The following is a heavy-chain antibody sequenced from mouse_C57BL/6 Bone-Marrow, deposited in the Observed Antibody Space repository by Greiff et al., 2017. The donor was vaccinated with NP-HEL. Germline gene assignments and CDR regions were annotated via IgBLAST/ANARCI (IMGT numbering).Heavy chain of an antibody. Sequence: EVQLVESGGGLVQPGGSLKLSCAASGFTFSDYYMYWVRQTPEKRLEWVAYISNGGGSTYYPDTVKGRFTISRDNAKNTLYLQMSRLKSEDTAMYYCARQDYGSSPWFAYWGQGTLVTVSA. J-gene: IGHJ3*01. CDR3: ARQDYGSSPWFAY. V-gene: IGHV5-12*01. CDR2: ISNGGGST. D-gene: IGHD1-1*01. CDR1: GFTFSDYY.